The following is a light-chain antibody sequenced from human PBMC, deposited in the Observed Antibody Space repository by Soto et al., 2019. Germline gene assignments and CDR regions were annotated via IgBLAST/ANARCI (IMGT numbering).Light chain of an antibody. Sequence: QSVLTQPPSASGTPGQRVTISCSGTTSNIGSNTVSWYHHLPGTAPKLLIYSNDQRPSGVPDRFSGSKSGTSASLAISGLQSEDEADYYCAIWDLTLSAWVFGGGTQVTVL. CDR3: AIWDLTLSAWV. J-gene: IGLJ3*02. V-gene: IGLV1-44*01. CDR1: TSNIGSNT. CDR2: SND.